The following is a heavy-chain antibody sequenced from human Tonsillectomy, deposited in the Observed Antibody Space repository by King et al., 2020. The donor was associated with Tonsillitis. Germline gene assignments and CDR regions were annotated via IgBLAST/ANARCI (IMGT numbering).Heavy chain of an antibody. Sequence: QLVQSGGGVVQPGGSLRLSCAASGFTFDDYAMHWVRQAPGKGLEWVSLISGDGGSTYYADSVKGRFTISRDNSKNSLYLQMNSLRTEDTALYYCAKDIEFGVGPATERVGNDYWGQGTLVTVSS. CDR2: ISGDGGST. V-gene: IGHV3-43*02. CDR3: AKDIEFGVGPATERVGNDY. D-gene: IGHD3-16*01. J-gene: IGHJ4*02. CDR1: GFTFDDYA.